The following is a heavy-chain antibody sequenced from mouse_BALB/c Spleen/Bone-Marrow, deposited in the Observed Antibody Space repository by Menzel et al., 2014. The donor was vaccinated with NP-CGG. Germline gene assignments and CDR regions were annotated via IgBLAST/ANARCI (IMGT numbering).Heavy chain of an antibody. CDR2: INPSNGGT. Sequence: QVQLQQPGAELVKPGASVKLSCKASGYTFTSYYMYWVKQRPGQGLEWIGEINPSNGGTNFNEKFKSKATLTVDKSSSTTYMQLSSLTPEDSAVYYCTRSTMITYFDYWGQGTTLTVSS. J-gene: IGHJ2*01. D-gene: IGHD2-4*01. V-gene: IGHV1S81*02. CDR1: GYTFTSYY. CDR3: TRSTMITYFDY.